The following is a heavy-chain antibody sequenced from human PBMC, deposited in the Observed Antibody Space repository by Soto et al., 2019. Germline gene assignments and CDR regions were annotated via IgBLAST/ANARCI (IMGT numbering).Heavy chain of an antibody. CDR3: AIRTTVTTRLGY. CDR2: IYHRGST. Sequence: QVQLQESGPGLVKPSGTLSLTSAVSGGSISSSNWWRWARQPPGKGLAWIGKIYHRGSTNDNPSLKSRVTISVNKSKNQFALKLSSVTAADTAVYYCAIRTTVTTRLGYWGQGTLVTVSS. D-gene: IGHD4-17*01. J-gene: IGHJ4*02. V-gene: IGHV4-4*02. CDR1: GGSISSSNW.